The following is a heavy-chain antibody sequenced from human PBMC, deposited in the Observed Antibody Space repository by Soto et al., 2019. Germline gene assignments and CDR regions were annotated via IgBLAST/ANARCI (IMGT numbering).Heavy chain of an antibody. Sequence: EASVKVSCKASGYTFTGYYMHWVRQAPGQGLEWMGIINPSGGSTSYAQKFQGRVTMTRDTSTSTVYMELSSLRSEDTAVYYSARGDEVNSSPVLYGMDVWGQGTTVTV. CDR3: ARGDEVNSSPVLYGMDV. D-gene: IGHD6-13*01. V-gene: IGHV1-46*01. CDR1: GYTFTGYY. CDR2: INPSGGST. J-gene: IGHJ6*02.